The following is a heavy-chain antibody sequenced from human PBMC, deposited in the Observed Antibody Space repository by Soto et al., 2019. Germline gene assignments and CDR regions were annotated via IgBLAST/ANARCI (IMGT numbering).Heavy chain of an antibody. CDR2: IHSDGSST. CDR3: ARGDRGAFDL. CDR1: GFTFSYYW. Sequence: EVQLVESEGGLVQPGGSLRLSCAASGFTFSYYWMHWVRQAPGQGLVWVSRIHSDGSSTTYADSVKGRFTISRDNAKSTLYLQMNSLRAEDTAVYYSARGDRGAFDLWGQGTMVTVSS. J-gene: IGHJ3*01. D-gene: IGHD2-21*02. V-gene: IGHV3-74*01.